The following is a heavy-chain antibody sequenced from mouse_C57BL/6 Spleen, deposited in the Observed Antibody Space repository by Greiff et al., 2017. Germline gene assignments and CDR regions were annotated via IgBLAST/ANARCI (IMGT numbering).Heavy chain of an antibody. CDR1: GYTFTDYN. D-gene: IGHD2-4*01. CDR3: ARYDYDRAMDY. CDR2: INPNNGGT. V-gene: IGHV1-18*01. J-gene: IGHJ4*01. Sequence: DVKLVESGPELVKPGASVKIPCKASGYTFTDYNMDWVKQSHGKSLEWIGDINPNNGGTIYNQKFKGKATLTVDKSSSTAYMALRSLTSEDTAVYYGARYDYDRAMDYWGQGTSVTVSS.